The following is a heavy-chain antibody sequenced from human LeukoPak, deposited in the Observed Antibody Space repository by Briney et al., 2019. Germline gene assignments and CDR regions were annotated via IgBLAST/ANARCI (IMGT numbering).Heavy chain of an antibody. D-gene: IGHD6-19*01. CDR1: GYTFTRYG. Sequence: ASVKVSCKASGYTFTRYGISWVRQAPGQGLEWMGWISTYNGDTHYAQKVQGRVTMTTDTSTNTAYMELRSLRSDDTAVYYCARDPGNTSGWHEIFDYWGQGTLVTVSS. J-gene: IGHJ4*02. CDR3: ARDPGNTSGWHEIFDY. CDR2: ISTYNGDT. V-gene: IGHV1-18*01.